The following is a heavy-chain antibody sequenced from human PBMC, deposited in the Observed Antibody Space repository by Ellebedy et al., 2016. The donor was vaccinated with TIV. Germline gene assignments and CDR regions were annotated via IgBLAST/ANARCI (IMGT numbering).Heavy chain of an antibody. CDR1: GGSISGSSHY. CDR3: ARSLMIFSFDKCYFDF. CDR2: IFDTGSA. V-gene: IGHV4-39*01. J-gene: IGHJ2*01. Sequence: SETLSLTCTVSGGSISGSSHYWGWIRQPPGKGLEWIGNIFDTGSAYYNPSLKSRAIISVDTSKNQFSLNLSSMTAADTAVYYCARSLMIFSFDKCYFDFWGRGTLVTVSS. D-gene: IGHD3/OR15-3a*01.